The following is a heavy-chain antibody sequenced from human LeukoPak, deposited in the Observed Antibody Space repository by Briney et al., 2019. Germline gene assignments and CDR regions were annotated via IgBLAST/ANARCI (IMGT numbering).Heavy chain of an antibody. CDR2: IYYSGST. Sequence: PSETLSLTCTVSGGSISSSSYYWGWIRRPPGKGLEWIGSIYYSGSTYYNPSLKSRVTISVDTSKNQFSLKLSSVTAADTAVYYCARDQVTNIVVVPAAMTPYGMDVWGQGTTVTVSS. V-gene: IGHV4-39*07. D-gene: IGHD2-2*01. CDR3: ARDQVTNIVVVPAAMTPYGMDV. J-gene: IGHJ6*02. CDR1: GGSISSSSYY.